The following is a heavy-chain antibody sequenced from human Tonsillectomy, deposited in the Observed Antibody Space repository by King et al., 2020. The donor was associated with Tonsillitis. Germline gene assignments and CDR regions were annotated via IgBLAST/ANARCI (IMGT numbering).Heavy chain of an antibody. Sequence: VQLVESGAEVKKPGSSVKVSCKASGDTFSNYAFSWVRQAPGQGLEWIGGILPIFGTKNYAYKFQGRVTITADESTSTVHMELSSLRSEDTAVYYCARPSERYYDESTGRNRGNAFDIWGQGTMVTVSS. CDR1: GDTFSNYA. D-gene: IGHD3-22*01. CDR3: ARPSERYYDESTGRNRGNAFDI. V-gene: IGHV1-69*01. J-gene: IGHJ3*02. CDR2: ILPIFGTK.